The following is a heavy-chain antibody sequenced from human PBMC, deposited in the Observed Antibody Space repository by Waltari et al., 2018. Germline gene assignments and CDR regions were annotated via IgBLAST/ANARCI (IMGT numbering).Heavy chain of an antibody. V-gene: IGHV3-9*01. CDR3: AKEYIDYLDY. D-gene: IGHD1-20*01. Sequence: EVQLVESGGGLVQPGRSLRLSCAASGFTFDDYAMHWVRQAPGKGLEWVSAIGWNSGSIGYAASVKGRFTIARDNAKNSLYRQMNSLRAEDTALYYCAKEYIDYLDYWGQGTLVTVSS. CDR1: GFTFDDYA. J-gene: IGHJ4*02. CDR2: IGWNSGSI.